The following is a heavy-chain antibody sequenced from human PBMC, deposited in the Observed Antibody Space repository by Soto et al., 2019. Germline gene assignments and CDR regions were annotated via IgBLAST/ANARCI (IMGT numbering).Heavy chain of an antibody. CDR2: INPSGGST. Sequence: ASVKVSCKASGYTFTSYYMHWVRQAPGQGLEWMGIINPSGGSTSYAQKFQGRVTMTRDTSTSTVYMELSSLRSEDTAVYYCATVYGTAMDPPHAFDIWGQGTMVTVSS. D-gene: IGHD5-18*01. J-gene: IGHJ3*02. CDR1: GYTFTSYY. CDR3: ATVYGTAMDPPHAFDI. V-gene: IGHV1-46*01.